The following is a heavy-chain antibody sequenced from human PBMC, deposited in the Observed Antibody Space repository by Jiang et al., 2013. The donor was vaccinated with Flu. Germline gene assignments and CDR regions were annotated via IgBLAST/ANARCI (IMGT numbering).Heavy chain of an antibody. CDR2: IYYSGST. Sequence: LLKPSETLSLTCTVSGGSISSYYWSWIRQPPGKGLEWIGYIYYSGSTDYNPSLKSRVTISVDTSKNQFSLKLSSVTAADTAVYYCARDYGYWGQGTLVTVSS. CDR3: ARDYGY. D-gene: IGHD3-10*01. V-gene: IGHV4-59*01. CDR1: GGSISSYY. J-gene: IGHJ4*02.